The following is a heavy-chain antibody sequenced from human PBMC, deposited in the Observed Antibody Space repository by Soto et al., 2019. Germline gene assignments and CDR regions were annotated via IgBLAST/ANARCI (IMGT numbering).Heavy chain of an antibody. Sequence: ASVKVSCKASGDTFTSYGISFVLQAPGQGLEWMGWISAYNGNTNYAQKLQGRVTMTTDTSTSTAYMELRSLRSDDTAVYYCAGESEDLTSNFDYWGQGTLVTVSS. CDR2: ISAYNGNT. J-gene: IGHJ4*02. CDR1: GDTFTSYG. CDR3: AGESEDLTSNFDY. V-gene: IGHV1-18*01.